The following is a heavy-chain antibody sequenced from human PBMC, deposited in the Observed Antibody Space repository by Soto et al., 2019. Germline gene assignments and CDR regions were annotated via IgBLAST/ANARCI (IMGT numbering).Heavy chain of an antibody. CDR1: GFTFTTYA. CDR3: AKTMGDCSGGNCYGAYSMDV. J-gene: IGHJ6*02. V-gene: IGHV3-23*01. CDR2: VSASGGST. Sequence: EVQLLESGGGLVQPGESLRLSCAASGFTFTTYAMFWVRQAPGKGLEWVSGVSASGGSTYAADSVKGRFTISRDNSKNTVHLQMKRLRADDTAVYYCAKTMGDCSGGNCYGAYSMDVWGQGITVTVSS. D-gene: IGHD2-15*01.